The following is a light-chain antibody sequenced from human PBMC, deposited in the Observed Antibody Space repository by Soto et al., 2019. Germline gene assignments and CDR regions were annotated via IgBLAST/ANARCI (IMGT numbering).Light chain of an antibody. J-gene: IGKJ2*01. CDR1: QSVGSW. Sequence: DIQMTQSPSTLSASVGDRVTITCRASQSVGSWLAWYQQRPGKAPRLLIYKASSLQSGVPSRFSGSGSGTEFTLPISRLQPDDFASYYCQQYNTYPVYTFGQGTKLEIK. CDR3: QQYNTYPVYT. V-gene: IGKV1-5*03. CDR2: KAS.